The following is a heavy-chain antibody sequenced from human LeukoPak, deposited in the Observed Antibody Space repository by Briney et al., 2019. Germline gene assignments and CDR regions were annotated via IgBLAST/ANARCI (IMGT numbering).Heavy chain of an antibody. D-gene: IGHD2-15*01. V-gene: IGHV3-23*03. CDR2: IYSGGST. CDR3: AREKCSGGSCYD. CDR1: GFTFSSYA. Sequence: GGSLRLSCAASGFTFSSYAMSWVRQAPGKGLEWVSIIYSGGSTYYADSVKGRFTISRDNSKNTLYLQMNSLRAEDTAVYYCAREKCSGGSCYDWGQGTLVTVSS. J-gene: IGHJ4*02.